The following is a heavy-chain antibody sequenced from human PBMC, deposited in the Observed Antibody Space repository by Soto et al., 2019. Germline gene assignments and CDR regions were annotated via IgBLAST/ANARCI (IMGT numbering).Heavy chain of an antibody. CDR2: ISSSSSYI. D-gene: IGHD6-13*01. V-gene: IGHV3-21*01. Sequence: GGSLRLSCAASGFTFSSYSMNWVRQAPGKGLEWVSSISSSSSYIYYANSAKVRFTISRANAKNSLYVQMNSLRAEDRAVYYCARAAAGTMTFDYWGQGTLVTVSS. CDR1: GFTFSSYS. CDR3: ARAAAGTMTFDY. J-gene: IGHJ4*02.